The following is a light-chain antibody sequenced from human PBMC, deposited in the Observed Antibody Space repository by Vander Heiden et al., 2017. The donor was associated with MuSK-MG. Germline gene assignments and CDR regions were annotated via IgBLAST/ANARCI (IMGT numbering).Light chain of an antibody. CDR1: SSDVGSYNL. Sequence: QSARTQPGSVSGSPGQSITIACTATSSDVGSYNLVSWYQQHPGQAPKLLIYEVSKRPSGVSNRFSGSKSGTTASLTISGLQAEDDSYYYSYSYTGSSSVFGGGTKLTVL. CDR2: EVS. J-gene: IGLJ2*01. V-gene: IGLV2-23*02. CDR3: YSYTGSSSV.